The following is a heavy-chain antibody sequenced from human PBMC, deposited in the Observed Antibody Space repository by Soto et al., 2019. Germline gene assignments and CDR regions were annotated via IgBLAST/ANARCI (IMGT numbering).Heavy chain of an antibody. D-gene: IGHD1-26*01. CDR2: ISYDGSNK. J-gene: IGHJ4*02. CDR3: ARAWGSGSYVFDY. Sequence: GGSLRLSCAASGFTFSSYAMHWVRQAPGKGLEWVAVISYDGSNKYYADSVKGRFTISRDNSKNTLYLQMNSLRAEDTAVYYCARAWGSGSYVFDYWGQGTLVTVSS. V-gene: IGHV3-30-3*01. CDR1: GFTFSSYA.